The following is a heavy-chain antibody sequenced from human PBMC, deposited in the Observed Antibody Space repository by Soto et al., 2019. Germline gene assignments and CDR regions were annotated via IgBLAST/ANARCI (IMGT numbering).Heavy chain of an antibody. CDR3: ARGIEWLVGGMDV. J-gene: IGHJ6*02. D-gene: IGHD3-3*01. CDR2: VSSSSTYI. Sequence: EVQLVESGGGLVKPGGSLRLSCAASGFTFTSHTINWVRQAPGKGLEWVSSVSSSSTYIYYADSVKGRFTISRDNAKNSVYLKMSSLSAEDTAVYYCARGIEWLVGGMDVWGQGTTVTVSS. CDR1: GFTFTSHT. V-gene: IGHV3-21*01.